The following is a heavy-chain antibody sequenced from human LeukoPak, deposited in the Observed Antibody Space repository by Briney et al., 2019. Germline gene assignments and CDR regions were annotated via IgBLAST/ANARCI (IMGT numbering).Heavy chain of an antibody. CDR3: ARVWWELLLDAFDM. CDR2: ISAYNGNT. J-gene: IGHJ3*02. V-gene: IGHV1-18*01. Sequence: ASVKVSCKASGYTSTNYGITWVRQAPGQGLEWMGWISAYNGNTNYAQEVQDRVTMTTDTSTSTAYMELRSLRSDDTAVYYCARVWWELLLDAFDMWGQGTMVTVSS. D-gene: IGHD1-26*01. CDR1: GYTSTNYG.